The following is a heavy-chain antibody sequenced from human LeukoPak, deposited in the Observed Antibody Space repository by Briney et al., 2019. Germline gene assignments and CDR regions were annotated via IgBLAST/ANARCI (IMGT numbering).Heavy chain of an antibody. CDR3: ARDENVDTAMVWSYGMDV. CDR1: GFTFSSYG. Sequence: PGRSLRLSWAASGFTFSSYGTHWVSQAPGKGMEWVAVIRFDGSNKYYADSVKGRFTISRDNSKNTLYLQMNILRDDDTSVYYCARDENVDTAMVWSYGMDVWGQGTTVTVSS. CDR2: IRFDGSNK. D-gene: IGHD5-18*01. V-gene: IGHV3-33*01. J-gene: IGHJ6*02.